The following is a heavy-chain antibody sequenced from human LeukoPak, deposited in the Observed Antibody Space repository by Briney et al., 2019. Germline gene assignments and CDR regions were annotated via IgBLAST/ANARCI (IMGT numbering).Heavy chain of an antibody. V-gene: IGHV1-2*02. CDR1: GYTFTRYY. CDR2: INPNSGGT. Sequence: GASVKVSCQASGYTFTRYYMYWVRQAPGQGLEWMGWINPNSGGTNYAQKFQGRVTMTRDTSISTAYKELSRLRSDDTAVYYCARECVVVVPGRGVYNWFDPWGQGTLVTVSS. J-gene: IGHJ5*02. CDR3: ARECVVVVPGRGVYNWFDP. D-gene: IGHD2-2*01.